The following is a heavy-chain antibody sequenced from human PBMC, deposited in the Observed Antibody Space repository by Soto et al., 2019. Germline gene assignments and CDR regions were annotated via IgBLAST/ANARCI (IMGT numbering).Heavy chain of an antibody. J-gene: IGHJ6*02. V-gene: IGHV3-30-3*01. CDR2: ISYDGSNK. CDR1: GFTFSSYA. D-gene: IGHD6-13*01. Sequence: GSLRLSCAASGFTFSSYAMHWVRQAPGKGLEWVAVISYDGSNKYYADSVKGRFTISRDNSKNTLYLQMNSLRAEDTAVYYCAREEYSSSWYGVDYYGMDVWGQGTTVTVSS. CDR3: AREEYSSSWYGVDYYGMDV.